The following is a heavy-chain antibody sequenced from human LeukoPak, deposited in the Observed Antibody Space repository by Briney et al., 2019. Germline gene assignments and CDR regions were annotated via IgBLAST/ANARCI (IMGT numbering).Heavy chain of an antibody. Sequence: GGSLRLSCAASGFTLRSYWMTWVRQAPGKGLEWVANIKQDGSEIHYVDSVKGRFTISRDNAKNSLHLQMNSLRVEDTAVYYCARGSAQIAEDYLDHWGQGILVTVSS. J-gene: IGHJ4*02. CDR2: IKQDGSEI. CDR3: ARGSAQIAEDYLDH. V-gene: IGHV3-7*03. CDR1: GFTLRSYW. D-gene: IGHD6-13*01.